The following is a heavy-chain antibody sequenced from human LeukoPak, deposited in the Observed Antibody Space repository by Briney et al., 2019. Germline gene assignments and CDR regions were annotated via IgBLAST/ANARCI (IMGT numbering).Heavy chain of an antibody. D-gene: IGHD5-12*01. CDR1: GYTLTGYF. Sequence: VASVKVSCKASGYTLTGYFMHWVRQAPGQRRAWMGWINPNSGGTNYAQKFQGRVTMTRDTSISTAYMELSRLRSDDTAVYYCARQELVDIVATTYWGQGTLVTVSS. CDR2: INPNSGGT. J-gene: IGHJ4*02. V-gene: IGHV1-2*02. CDR3: ARQELVDIVATTY.